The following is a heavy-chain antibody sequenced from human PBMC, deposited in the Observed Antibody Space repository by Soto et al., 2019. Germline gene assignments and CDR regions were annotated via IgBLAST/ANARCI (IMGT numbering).Heavy chain of an antibody. J-gene: IGHJ2*01. CDR1: GFSFSNYN. Sequence: GGSLRLSCATSGFSFSNYNMNWVRQAPGKGLEWVSSISSSSSYIYYADSVKGRFTISRDNAKKSLYLQMNSLRVEDTAVYYCATERGWYFDLWGRGTLVTVSS. CDR3: ATERGWYFDL. CDR2: ISSSSSYI. V-gene: IGHV3-21*01.